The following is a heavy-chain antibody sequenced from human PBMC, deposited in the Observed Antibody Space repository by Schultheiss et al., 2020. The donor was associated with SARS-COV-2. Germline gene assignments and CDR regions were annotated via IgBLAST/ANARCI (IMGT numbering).Heavy chain of an antibody. Sequence: SETLSLTCTVSGGSLNSGSYYWSWIRQPPGKGLEWIGYIYYSGSTNYNPSLKSRVTISVDTSKNQFSLKLSSVTAADTAVYYCARDFTGFWHFDLWGRGTLVTVSS. V-gene: IGHV4-61*01. J-gene: IGHJ2*01. CDR3: ARDFTGFWHFDL. CDR1: GGSLNSGSYY. CDR2: IYYSGST. D-gene: IGHD1-1*01.